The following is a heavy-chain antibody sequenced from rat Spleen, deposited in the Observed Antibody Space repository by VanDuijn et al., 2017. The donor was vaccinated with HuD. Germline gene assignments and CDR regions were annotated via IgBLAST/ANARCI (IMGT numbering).Heavy chain of an antibody. Sequence: EVQLVESGGGLVQPGRSLKLSCAASGFTFNNYDMAWVRQAPTKGLEWIASISTGGGNTYYLDSVKGRFTISRDNAKNSQYLQMDSMRSEDTATYYCVIPYYSGDTYVYYGLLRTRGCFDYWGQGVMVTVSS. J-gene: IGHJ2*01. CDR1: GFTFNNYD. V-gene: IGHV5S13*01. D-gene: IGHD1-6*01. CDR3: VIPYYSGDTYVYYGLLRTRGCFDY. CDR2: ISTGGGNT.